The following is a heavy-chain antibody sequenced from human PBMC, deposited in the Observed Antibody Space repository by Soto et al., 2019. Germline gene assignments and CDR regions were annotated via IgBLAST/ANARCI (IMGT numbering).Heavy chain of an antibody. Sequence: SETLSLTCTVSGGSISSSSYYWGWIRQPPGKGLEWIGSIYYSGSTYYNPSLKSRVTISVDTSKNQFSLKLSSVTAADTAVYYCARTYGSGRQDEPSNWFDPWGQGTLVTVSS. V-gene: IGHV4-39*01. J-gene: IGHJ5*02. CDR2: IYYSGST. CDR3: ARTYGSGRQDEPSNWFDP. D-gene: IGHD3-10*01. CDR1: GGSISSSSYY.